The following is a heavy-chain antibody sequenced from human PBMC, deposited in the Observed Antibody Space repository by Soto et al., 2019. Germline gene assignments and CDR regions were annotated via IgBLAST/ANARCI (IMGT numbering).Heavy chain of an antibody. CDR3: ARGGHVVVVTAAFVY. CDR1: GNTFSNYY. V-gene: IGHV1-46*03. J-gene: IGHJ4*02. D-gene: IGHD2-21*02. CDR2: INPSGGHT. Sequence: QVQLVQSGAEVKKPGASVKVSCKASGNTFSNYYIHWVRQAPGQGLDWMGTINPSGGHTTYAQKFLGRVSMIRDSATSTLYRELTRVRFQDTAVYYCARGGHVVVVTAAFVYWGQGTLVTVSS.